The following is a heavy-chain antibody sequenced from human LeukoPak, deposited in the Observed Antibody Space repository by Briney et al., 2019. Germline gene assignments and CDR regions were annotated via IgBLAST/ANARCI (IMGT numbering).Heavy chain of an antibody. CDR2: IIPIFGTA. J-gene: IGHJ4*02. V-gene: IGHV1-69*05. CDR3: ARVPGWLQLEFDY. D-gene: IGHD5-24*01. Sequence: SVKVSCKASGGTFSSYAISWVRQAPGQGLEWMGRIIPIFGTANYAQKFQGRVTITTDESTSTAYMELSSLRSEDTAVYYCARVPGWLQLEFDYWGQGTLVTVSS. CDR1: GGTFSSYA.